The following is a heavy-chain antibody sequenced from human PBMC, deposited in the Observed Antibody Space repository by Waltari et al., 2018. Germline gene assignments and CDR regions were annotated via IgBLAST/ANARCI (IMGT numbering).Heavy chain of an antibody. Sequence: QVQLVQSGAEVKKPGSSVKVSCKASGGTFSSYAISWVRLAPGQGLEWMGGIIPTLGIANYAQRFRGRVTITADKSTSTAYMELSSLGSEDTAVYYGARERVTTLVGWFDPWGQGTLVTVSS. CDR2: IIPTLGIA. CDR3: ARERVTTLVGWFDP. CDR1: GGTFSSYA. D-gene: IGHD4-17*01. V-gene: IGHV1-69*10. J-gene: IGHJ5*02.